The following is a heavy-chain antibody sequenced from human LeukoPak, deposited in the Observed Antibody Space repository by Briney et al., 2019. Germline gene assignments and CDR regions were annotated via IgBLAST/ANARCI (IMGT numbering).Heavy chain of an antibody. V-gene: IGHV1-2*04. J-gene: IGHJ4*02. Sequence: ASVKVSCTASGYTFTSYGISWVRQAPGQGLEWMGWINPNSGGTNYAQKFQGWVTMTRDTSISTAYMELSRLRSDDTAVYYCARDQDSSGYSWVYWGQGTLVTVSS. CDR3: ARDQDSSGYSWVY. CDR1: GYTFTSYG. D-gene: IGHD3-22*01. CDR2: INPNSGGT.